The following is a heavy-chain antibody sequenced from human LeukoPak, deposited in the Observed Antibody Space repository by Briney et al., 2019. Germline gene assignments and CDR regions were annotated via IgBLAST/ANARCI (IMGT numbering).Heavy chain of an antibody. CDR3: ARDRQQLVILDY. V-gene: IGHV3-30-3*01. CDR1: GFTFSSYA. D-gene: IGHD6-13*01. J-gene: IGHJ4*02. Sequence: GRSLRLSCAASGFTFSSYAMHWVRQAPGKGLEWVAVISYDGSNKYYADSVTGRFTISRDNSKNTLYLQMNSLRAEDTAVYYCARDRQQLVILDYWGQGTLVTVSS. CDR2: ISYDGSNK.